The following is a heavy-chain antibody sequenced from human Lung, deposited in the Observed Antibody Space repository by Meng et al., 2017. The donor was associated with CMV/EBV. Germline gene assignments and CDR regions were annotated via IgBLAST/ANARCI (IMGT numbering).Heavy chain of an antibody. D-gene: IGHD6-13*01. CDR1: GGTFSSYA. CDR3: ATDNIAAQANWFDP. CDR2: IIPILGIA. J-gene: IGHJ5*02. Sequence: SXXVSXKASGGTFSSYAISWVRQAPGQGLEWMGGIIPILGIANYSQKFQGRVTITADKSTSTAYMELSSLRSEDTAVYYCATDNIAAQANWFDPWGQGTXVNGAS. V-gene: IGHV1-69*10.